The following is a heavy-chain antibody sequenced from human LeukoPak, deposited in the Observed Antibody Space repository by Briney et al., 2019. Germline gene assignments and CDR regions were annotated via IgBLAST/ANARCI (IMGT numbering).Heavy chain of an antibody. V-gene: IGHV4-4*02. CDR2: IYHSGSP. D-gene: IGHD1-1*01. CDR1: GGSISSNNW. Sequence: SETLSLTCAVSGGSISSNNWWGWVRQPPGKGPEWIGEIYHSGSPNYNPSLKSRVTISVDKSRNHFSLNLSSVTAADTAVYYCARVNINNWHSCDYWGQGTLVTVSS. CDR3: ARVNINNWHSCDY. J-gene: IGHJ4*02.